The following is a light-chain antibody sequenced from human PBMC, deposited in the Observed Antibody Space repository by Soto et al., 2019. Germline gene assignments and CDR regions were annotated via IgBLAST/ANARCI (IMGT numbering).Light chain of an antibody. J-gene: IGKJ5*01. CDR2: RAS. CDR3: QQYNNWS. CDR1: QSISSN. V-gene: IGKV3-15*01. Sequence: EIVLTQSPGTLSLSPGERASLSCRASQSISSNLAWYQQKPGQAPRLFIFRASSRATGLPARFSGSGSVTEITLTISSLQSEDFAVYYCQQYNNWSFGQGTRLAIK.